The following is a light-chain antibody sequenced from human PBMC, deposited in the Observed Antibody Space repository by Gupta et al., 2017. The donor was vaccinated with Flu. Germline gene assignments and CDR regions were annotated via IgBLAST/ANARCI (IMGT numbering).Light chain of an antibody. CDR3: AAWDDRLNGWV. V-gene: IGLV1-44*01. Sequence: QSVLTQPPSASGTPGQRVTISCSGSSSNIGSNTVNWYQQLPGTAPKVVIYSNNQGPSGVPDRFSGSKSGTSASLAISGLQSEDEADYYCAAWDDRLNGWVFGGGTKLTVL. CDR2: SNN. CDR1: SSNIGSNT. J-gene: IGLJ3*02.